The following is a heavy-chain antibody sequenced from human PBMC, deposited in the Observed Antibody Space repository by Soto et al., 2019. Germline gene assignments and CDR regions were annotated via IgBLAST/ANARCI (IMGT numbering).Heavy chain of an antibody. V-gene: IGHV4-34*01. CDR1: GGSFSGYY. CDR2: INHSGST. J-gene: IGHJ6*02. D-gene: IGHD3-10*01. CDR3: ARPLFTMVRGVIPGYYYYGMDV. Sequence: SETLSLTCAVYGGSFSGYYWSWIRQPPGKGLEWIGEINHSGSTNYNPSLKSRVTISVDTSKNQFSLKLSSVTAADTAVYYCARPLFTMVRGVIPGYYYYGMDVWGQGTTVTAP.